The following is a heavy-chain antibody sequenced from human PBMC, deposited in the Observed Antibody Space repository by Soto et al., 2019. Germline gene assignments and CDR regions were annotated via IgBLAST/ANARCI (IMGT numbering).Heavy chain of an antibody. CDR3: ARDKSGYSYYYFDY. V-gene: IGHV4-31*03. CDR1: GGSISSGGYY. J-gene: IGHJ4*02. CDR2: IYYSGST. D-gene: IGHD5-18*01. Sequence: SETLSLTCSVSGGSISSGGYYWSWIRQHPGKGLEWIGYIYYSGSTYYNPSLKSRVTISVDTSKNQFSLKLSSVTAADTAVYYCARDKSGYSYYYFDYWGQGTLVTVSS.